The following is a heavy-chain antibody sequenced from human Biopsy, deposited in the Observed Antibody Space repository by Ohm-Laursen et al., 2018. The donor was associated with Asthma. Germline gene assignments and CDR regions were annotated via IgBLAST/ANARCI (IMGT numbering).Heavy chain of an antibody. V-gene: IGHV3-30-3*01. J-gene: IGHJ4*02. D-gene: IGHD6-19*01. CDR3: AREGIAVAHFDY. CDR1: GFTFSSYA. CDR2: ISYDGSNK. Sequence: LRLSCAAPGFTFSSYAMHWVRQAPGKGLEWVAVISYDGSNKYYADSVKGRFTISRDNSKNTLYLQMNSPRAEDTAVYYCAREGIAVAHFDYWGQGTLVTVSS.